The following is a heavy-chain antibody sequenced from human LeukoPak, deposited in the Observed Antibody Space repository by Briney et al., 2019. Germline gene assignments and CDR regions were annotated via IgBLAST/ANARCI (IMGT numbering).Heavy chain of an antibody. CDR3: AKDMGCSSTSCYVEVSGYYYYGMDV. V-gene: IGHV3-9*01. Sequence: GRSLRLSFAASGFPFDDYAMHWVRPAPGKGLEWVSGISWNSGSIGYADSVKGRFTISRDNAKNSLYLQMNSLRAEDTALYYCAKDMGCSSTSCYVEVSGYYYYGMDVWGQGTTVTVSS. D-gene: IGHD2-2*01. CDR1: GFPFDDYA. CDR2: ISWNSGSI. J-gene: IGHJ6*02.